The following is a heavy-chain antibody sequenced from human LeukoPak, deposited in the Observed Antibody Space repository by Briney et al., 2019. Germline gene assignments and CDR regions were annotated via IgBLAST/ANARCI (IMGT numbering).Heavy chain of an antibody. V-gene: IGHV3-23*01. Sequence: PGGSLRLSCAASGFTFSSYVMSWFRQAPGKGLEFVASMSNSGGGTDYADSVKGRFTISRDNPKNTLSLQMNSLRAEDTAVYYCAKVRRELLEFDSWGQGTLVTVSS. J-gene: IGHJ4*02. CDR1: GFTFSSYV. CDR3: AKVRRELLEFDS. D-gene: IGHD1-26*01. CDR2: MSNSGGGT.